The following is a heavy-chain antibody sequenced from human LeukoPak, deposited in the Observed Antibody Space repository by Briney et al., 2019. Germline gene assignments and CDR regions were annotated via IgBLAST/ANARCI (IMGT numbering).Heavy chain of an antibody. D-gene: IGHD4-23*01. CDR1: GGSISSYY. V-gene: IGHV4-59*01. J-gene: IGHJ4*02. Sequence: SETLSLTCTVSGGSISSYYWSWIRQPPGKGLEWIGYIYYSGSTNYNPSLKSRVTISVDTSKNQFSLKLSSVTAADTAVYYCAGGDGGNIDYWGQGTLVTVSS. CDR3: AGGDGGNIDY. CDR2: IYYSGST.